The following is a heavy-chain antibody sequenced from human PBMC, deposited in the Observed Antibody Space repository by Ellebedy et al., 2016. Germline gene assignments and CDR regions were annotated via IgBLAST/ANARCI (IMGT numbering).Heavy chain of an antibody. Sequence: GGSLRLXXVASGFTFTRYRMNWVRQAPGNGLEWVSHIITADTLFYADSAKGRFTISRDNAKNSLYLQMSSLRADDTGVYFCVRDMYDCSGLPDYWGQGTLVTVSP. V-gene: IGHV3-48*01. D-gene: IGHD3-22*01. CDR2: IITADTL. CDR3: VRDMYDCSGLPDY. CDR1: GFTFTRYR. J-gene: IGHJ4*02.